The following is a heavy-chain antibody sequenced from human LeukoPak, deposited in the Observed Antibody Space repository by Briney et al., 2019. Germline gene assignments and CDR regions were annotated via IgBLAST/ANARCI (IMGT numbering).Heavy chain of an antibody. J-gene: IGHJ3*01. Sequence: QPGGSLRLSCTASTFTFSSYDINWVRQAPGKGLEWLSYISSSGITIYYADSVKGRFTISRDNARNSVYLQMNSLRAGDTAVYYCARDLVSGAYTFDSWGHGTMVTVSS. D-gene: IGHD3-16*01. CDR2: ISSSGITI. CDR1: TFTFSSYD. CDR3: ARDLVSGAYTFDS. V-gene: IGHV3-48*03.